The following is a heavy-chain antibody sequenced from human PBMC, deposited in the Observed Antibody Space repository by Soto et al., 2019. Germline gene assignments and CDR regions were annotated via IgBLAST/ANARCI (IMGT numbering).Heavy chain of an antibody. D-gene: IGHD2-2*01. J-gene: IGHJ5*02. CDR2: IIPIFGTA. V-gene: IGHV1-69*13. CDR1: GGTFSSYA. CDR3: ARDRYCSSTSCYVNWFDP. Sequence: SVKVSCKASGGTFSSYAISCVRQAPGQGLEWMGGIIPIFGTANYAQKFQGRVTITADESTSTAYMELSSLRSEDTAVYYCARDRYCSSTSCYVNWFDPWGQGTLVTVSS.